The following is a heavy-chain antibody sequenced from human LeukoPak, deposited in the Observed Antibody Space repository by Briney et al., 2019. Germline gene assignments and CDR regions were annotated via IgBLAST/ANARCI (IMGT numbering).Heavy chain of an antibody. J-gene: IGHJ5*02. Sequence: PGESLKISCKGSGYSFTSYWIGWVRQMPGKGLEWMGIIYPGDSDTRYSPSFQGQVTISADKSISTAYLQWSSLKASDAAMYYCARFGYYYDSSGSKGNRFDPWGQGTLVTVSS. CDR1: GYSFTSYW. CDR3: ARFGYYYDSSGSKGNRFDP. CDR2: IYPGDSDT. D-gene: IGHD3-22*01. V-gene: IGHV5-51*01.